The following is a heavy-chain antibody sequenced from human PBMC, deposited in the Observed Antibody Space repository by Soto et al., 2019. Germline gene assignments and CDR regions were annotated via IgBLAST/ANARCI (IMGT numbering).Heavy chain of an antibody. J-gene: IGHJ4*02. CDR3: ARLVTDSSGYFDY. V-gene: IGHV3-23*01. D-gene: IGHD3-22*01. CDR1: GFTFSDYA. CDR2: MSGSSGIT. Sequence: PGGSLRLSCAASGFTFSDYAMTWVRQAPGKGLQWVSSMSGSSGITYYADSVKGRFTISRDSSKNTLFLLMNSLRAEDTAVYYCARLVTDSSGYFDYWGQGTLVTVS.